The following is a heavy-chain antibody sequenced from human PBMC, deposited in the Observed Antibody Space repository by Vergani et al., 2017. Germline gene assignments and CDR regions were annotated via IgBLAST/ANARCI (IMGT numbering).Heavy chain of an antibody. V-gene: IGHV3-33*01. CDR1: GFTFNQYG. Sequence: QVQLVESGGGVVKPGRSLRLSCAASGFTFNQYGMHWVRQAPGKGLEWVAVTWYDGNNKQYADSVKGRFTITSNYTKRTMYLKMNILRDEDTGVYYCARDLLFFYDRFDPWGQGTLVTVSS. J-gene: IGHJ5*02. D-gene: IGHD2-21*01. CDR3: ARDLLFFYDRFDP. CDR2: TWYDGNNK.